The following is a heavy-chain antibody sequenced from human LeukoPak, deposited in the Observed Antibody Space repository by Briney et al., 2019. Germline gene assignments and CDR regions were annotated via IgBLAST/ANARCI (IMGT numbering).Heavy chain of an antibody. Sequence: KTSETLSLTCTVSGGSISSSSYYWGWIRQSPGKGLEWIGYIYHSGSTYYNPSLKSRVTMSVDTSKNQFSLKLSSVTAADTAVYYCARDTRDGGMEYWGQGTLVTVSS. D-gene: IGHD4-23*01. V-gene: IGHV4-39*07. CDR3: ARDTRDGGMEY. J-gene: IGHJ4*02. CDR2: IYHSGST. CDR1: GGSISSSSYY.